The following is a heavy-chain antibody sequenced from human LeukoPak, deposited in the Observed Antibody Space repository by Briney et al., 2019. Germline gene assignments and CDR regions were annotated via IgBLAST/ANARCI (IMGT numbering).Heavy chain of an antibody. J-gene: IGHJ5*02. CDR1: GGSFSGYY. V-gene: IGHV4-34*01. Sequence: SETLSLTCAVYGGSFSGYYWSWIRQPPGKGLEWIGEINHSGSTNHNPSLKSRVTISVDTSKNQFSLKLSSVTAADTAVYYCARGFGGIAAAGTLNWFDPWGQGTLVTVSS. D-gene: IGHD6-13*01. CDR2: INHSGST. CDR3: ARGFGGIAAAGTLNWFDP.